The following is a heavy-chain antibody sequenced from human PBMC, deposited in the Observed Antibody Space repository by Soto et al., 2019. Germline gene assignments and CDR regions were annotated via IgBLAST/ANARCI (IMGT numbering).Heavy chain of an antibody. J-gene: IGHJ2*01. CDR1: GFSFSNYG. CDR2: IWYDGSNK. CDR3: ARDGSYGYWYFDL. V-gene: IGHV3-33*01. D-gene: IGHD3-10*01. Sequence: QVQLVESGGGVVQPGRSLRLSCAASGFSFSNYGLHWVRQAPGKGLEWMAFIWYDGSNKYYADSVKGRFTISRDNSKNTFYLQMNSLRDEDTAIYYCARDGSYGYWYFDLWGRGTPVTVSP.